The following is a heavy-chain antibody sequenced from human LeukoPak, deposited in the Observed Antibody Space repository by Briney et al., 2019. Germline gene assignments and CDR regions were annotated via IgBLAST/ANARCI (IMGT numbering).Heavy chain of an antibody. CDR2: IRPSSDTI. V-gene: IGHV3-48*03. J-gene: IGHJ4*02. CDR1: GFIFSTYG. Sequence: PGGSLRLSCETSGFIFSTYGMNWVRQAPGKGLEWVSYIRPSSDTIYYADSVKGRFTISRDNAKNSLYLQMNSLRAEDTAVYYCARFYDSSGYYYFDYWGQGTLVTVSS. D-gene: IGHD3-22*01. CDR3: ARFYDSSGYYYFDY.